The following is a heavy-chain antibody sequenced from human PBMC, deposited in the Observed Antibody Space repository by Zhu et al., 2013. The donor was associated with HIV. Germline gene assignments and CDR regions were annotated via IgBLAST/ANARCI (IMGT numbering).Heavy chain of an antibody. V-gene: IGHV1-2*02. Sequence: QVQLVQSGAEVKKPGASVKVSCEASGYTFTGYYMHWVRQAPGQGLEWMGWINPSNGYTISAQTFQGRVTMTRDTSISTAYMELSRLRSDDTAVYYCARGVYTYGPPLDYWGQGTLVTVSS. D-gene: IGHD5-18*01. CDR3: ARGVYTYGPPLDY. CDR2: INPSNGYT. CDR1: GYTFTGYY. J-gene: IGHJ4*02.